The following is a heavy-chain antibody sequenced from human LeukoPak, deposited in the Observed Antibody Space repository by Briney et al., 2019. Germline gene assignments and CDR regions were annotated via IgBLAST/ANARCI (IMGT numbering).Heavy chain of an antibody. V-gene: IGHV4-30-4*08. CDR3: ARVLGYCSGGSCYHSVNWFDP. J-gene: IGHJ5*02. CDR1: GGSISSGDYY. CDR2: IYYSGSN. D-gene: IGHD2-15*01. Sequence: SETLSLTCTVSGGSISSGDYYWRWIRQPPGKGLEWIGYIYYSGSNYYNPSLKSRITISVDTSKNQFSLKLSSVTAADTAVYYCARVLGYCSGGSCYHSVNWFDPWGQGTLVTVSS.